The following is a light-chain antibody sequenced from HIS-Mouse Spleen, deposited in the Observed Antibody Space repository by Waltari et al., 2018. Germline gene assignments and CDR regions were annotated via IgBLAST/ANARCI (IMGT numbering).Light chain of an antibody. CDR2: EAA. CDR3: QQYDNLLLT. V-gene: IGKV1-33*01. Sequence: DIQMTQSPSSLSASVGDRVTITCQARQDISNYLNWYQQKPGKAPKLLIYEAANLETGVPSRFSGRGSGTDFTFTISSLQPEDIATYYCQQYDNLLLTFGGGTKVEIK. CDR1: QDISNY. J-gene: IGKJ4*01.